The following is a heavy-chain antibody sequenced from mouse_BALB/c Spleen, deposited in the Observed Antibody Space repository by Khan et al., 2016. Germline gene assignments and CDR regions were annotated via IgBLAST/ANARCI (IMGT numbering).Heavy chain of an antibody. D-gene: IGHD1-2*01. CDR2: ISYTGST. CDR3: ARTPTAYYAMDY. CDR1: GYSITSDYA. J-gene: IGHJ4*01. Sequence: QLEESGPGLVKPSQSLSLTCTVTGYSITSDYAWNWFRQFPGNKLEWMGYISYTGSTRYYPSLKSRISITRETSRNQFFLQLNYVTTEDTATYYCARTPTAYYAMDYWGQGTSVTVSS. V-gene: IGHV3-2*02.